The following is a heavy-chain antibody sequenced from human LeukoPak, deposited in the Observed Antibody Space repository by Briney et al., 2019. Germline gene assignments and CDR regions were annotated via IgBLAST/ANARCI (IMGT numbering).Heavy chain of an antibody. D-gene: IGHD6-19*01. Sequence: ASVKVSCKASGYTFTSYGIGWVRQAPGQGLEWMGWISAYNGNTNYAQKLQGRVTMTTDTSTSTAYMELRSLRSDDTAVYYCARDFYSSGQSTGYYYYYGMDVWGQGTTVTVSS. V-gene: IGHV1-18*01. CDR2: ISAYNGNT. CDR1: GYTFTSYG. J-gene: IGHJ6*02. CDR3: ARDFYSSGQSTGYYYYYGMDV.